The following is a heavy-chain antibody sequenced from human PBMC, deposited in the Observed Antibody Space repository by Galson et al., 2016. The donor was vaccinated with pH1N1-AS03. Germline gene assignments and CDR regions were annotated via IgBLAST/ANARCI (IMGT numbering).Heavy chain of an antibody. CDR2: ISSRSSDI. CDR3: ASNIEQRYTSKWYKFDH. CDR1: GFTFSSYS. V-gene: IGHV3-21*01. D-gene: IGHD6-13*01. Sequence: SLRLSCAASGFTFSSYSVNWVRQAPGKGLEWVSSISSRSSDIYYADSVKGRFTISRDNARRSLYLQMNSLRAGDTAVYYCASNIEQRYTSKWYKFDHWGPGTLVTVSS. J-gene: IGHJ4*02.